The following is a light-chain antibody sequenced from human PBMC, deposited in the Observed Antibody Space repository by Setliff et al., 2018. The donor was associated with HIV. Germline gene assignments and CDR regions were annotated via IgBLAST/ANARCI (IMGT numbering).Light chain of an antibody. CDR2: DVT. CDR3: SSYTSRGTWV. Sequence: QSALAQPASVSGSPGQSITISCTGTSGDVGGHNHVSWYQQHPGKAPQLMIYDVTSRPSGMSNRFSGYKSGNTASLNVSGLLPEDEADYFCSSYTSRGTWVFGGGTKVTVL. CDR1: SGDVGGHNH. V-gene: IGLV2-14*03. J-gene: IGLJ3*02.